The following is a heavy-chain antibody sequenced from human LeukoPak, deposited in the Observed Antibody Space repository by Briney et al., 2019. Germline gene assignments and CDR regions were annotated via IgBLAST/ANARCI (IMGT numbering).Heavy chain of an antibody. Sequence: ASVKVSCKASGYTFTSYYMHWVRQAPGQGLEWMGIINPSGGSTSYAQKFQGRATMTRDTSTSTVYMELSSLRSEDTAVYYCARGRNYYDSSGYGYYYYYYMDVWGKGTTVTVSS. D-gene: IGHD3-22*01. CDR3: ARGRNYYDSSGYGYYYYYYMDV. CDR1: GYTFTSYY. J-gene: IGHJ6*03. V-gene: IGHV1-46*01. CDR2: INPSGGST.